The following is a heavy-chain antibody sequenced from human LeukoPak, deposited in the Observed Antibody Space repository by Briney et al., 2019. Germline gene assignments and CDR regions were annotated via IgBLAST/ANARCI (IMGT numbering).Heavy chain of an antibody. D-gene: IGHD2-2*01. J-gene: IGHJ6*03. Sequence: GASVKVSCKASGYTFISYDINWVRQAPGQGLEWMGIINPSGGSTSYAQKFQGRVTMTRDTSTSTVYMELSSLRSEDTAVYYCARVWRDSTSNYYYYMDVWGKGTTVTVSS. CDR3: ARVWRDSTSNYYYYMDV. CDR1: GYTFISYD. V-gene: IGHV1-46*01. CDR2: INPSGGST.